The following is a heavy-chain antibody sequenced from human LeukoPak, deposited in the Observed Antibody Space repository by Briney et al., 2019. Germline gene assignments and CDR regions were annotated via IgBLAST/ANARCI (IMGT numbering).Heavy chain of an antibody. V-gene: IGHV1-2*02. CDR3: ASPSYYDSSGYLEYYFDY. CDR2: INLNSGGT. D-gene: IGHD3-22*01. CDR1: GYTFTGYY. J-gene: IGHJ4*02. Sequence: ASVKVSCKASGYTFTGYYMHWVRQAPGQGLEWMGWINLNSGGTNYAQKFQGRVTMTRDTSISTAYMELSRLRSDDTAVYYCASPSYYDSSGYLEYYFDYWGQGTLVTVSS.